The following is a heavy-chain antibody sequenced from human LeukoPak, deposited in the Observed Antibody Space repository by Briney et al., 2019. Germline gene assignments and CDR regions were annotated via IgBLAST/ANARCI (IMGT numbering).Heavy chain of an antibody. Sequence: GGSLRLSCAASGFTFSSYALHWVRQAPGKGLEWVALVSYDGSNKYYADSVKGRFTISRDNSENTVSLQMDSLRAEDTAVYYCAKGRAASRFYIYYGLDVWGQGTTVTVSS. CDR1: GFTFSSYA. J-gene: IGHJ6*02. D-gene: IGHD2-15*01. V-gene: IGHV3-30*18. CDR2: VSYDGSNK. CDR3: AKGRAASRFYIYYGLDV.